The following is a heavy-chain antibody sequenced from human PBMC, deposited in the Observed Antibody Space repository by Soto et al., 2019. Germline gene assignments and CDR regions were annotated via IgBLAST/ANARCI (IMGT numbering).Heavy chain of an antibody. CDR3: ARGRYCLTGRCFPNWFDS. CDR1: GDSISTVDYF. V-gene: IGHV4-30-4*01. Sequence: SETLSLTCSVSGDSISTVDYFWAWSRQPPGQALEYSGDIYKSTTTYYNPSFESRVAMPLDTSKSQFTLNVTSVTAADTAVYFCARGRYCLTGRCFPNWFDSWGQGTLVTVSS. J-gene: IGHJ5*01. D-gene: IGHD2-15*01. CDR2: IYKSTTT.